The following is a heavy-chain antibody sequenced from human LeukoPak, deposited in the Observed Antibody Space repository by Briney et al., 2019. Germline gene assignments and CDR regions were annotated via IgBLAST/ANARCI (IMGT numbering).Heavy chain of an antibody. D-gene: IGHD4-11*01. CDR3: VRDRFYSFDY. CDR1: RFTFFSYS. V-gene: IGHV3-48*01. J-gene: IGHJ4*02. CDR2: ITSTATTT. Sequence: PGGSLTLSSADSRFTFFSYSMNWVRQAPGKGLEWVSYITSTATTTYYADSAKGRFTISRDNAKNSLYLQMNSLTAEDTAVYYCVRDRFYSFDYWGQGTLVTVSS.